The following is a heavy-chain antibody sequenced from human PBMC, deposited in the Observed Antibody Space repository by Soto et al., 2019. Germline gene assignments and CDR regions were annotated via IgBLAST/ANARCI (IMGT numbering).Heavy chain of an antibody. Sequence: QVQLVQSGAEVKKPGASVKVSCKASGYTFTSYGISWVRQAPGQGLEWMGWISAYNGNTNYAQKLQGRVTMTTDTSTSPAYMELRILRSDETSLYYCAGIYGAFDFDYWGQGTLVTVSS. D-gene: IGHD4-17*01. CDR1: GYTFTSYG. J-gene: IGHJ4*02. CDR2: ISAYNGNT. V-gene: IGHV1-18*01. CDR3: AGIYGAFDFDY.